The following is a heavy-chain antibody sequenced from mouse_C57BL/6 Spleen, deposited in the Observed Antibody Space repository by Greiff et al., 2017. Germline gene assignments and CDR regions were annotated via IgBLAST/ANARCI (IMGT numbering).Heavy chain of an antibody. Sequence: VQLQQSGPELVKPGASVKIPCKASGYTFTDYNMDWVKQSHGKSLEWIGDINPNNGGTIYNQKFKGKATLTVDKSSSTAYMELRSLTSEDTAVYYWARGDGSSYGWYFDVWGTGTTVTVSS. D-gene: IGHD1-1*01. CDR2: INPNNGGT. CDR3: ARGDGSSYGWYFDV. CDR1: GYTFTDYN. J-gene: IGHJ1*03. V-gene: IGHV1-18*01.